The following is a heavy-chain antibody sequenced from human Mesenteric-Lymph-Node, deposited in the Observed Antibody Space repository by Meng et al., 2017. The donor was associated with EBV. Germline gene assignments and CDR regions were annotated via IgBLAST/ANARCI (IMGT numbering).Heavy chain of an antibody. Sequence: QLKLEESGPGLVKPSETLSLTCTVSGGSISSSSYYWGWIRQPPGKGLEWIGSIYYSGSTYYKPSLKSRVTISVDTSKNQFSLKLSSVTAADTAVYYCASLSGDYFDYWGQGTLVTVSS. D-gene: IGHD2/OR15-2a*01. V-gene: IGHV4-39*01. CDR1: GGSISSSSYY. CDR3: ASLSGDYFDY. CDR2: IYYSGST. J-gene: IGHJ4*02.